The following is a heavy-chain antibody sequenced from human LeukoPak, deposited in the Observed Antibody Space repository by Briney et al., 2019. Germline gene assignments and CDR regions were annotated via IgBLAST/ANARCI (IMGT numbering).Heavy chain of an antibody. D-gene: IGHD2-2*01. J-gene: IGHJ4*02. CDR1: GGSISSSSYY. CDR3: AVLVPAAMDFDY. V-gene: IGHV4-39*07. CDR2: IYYSGNT. Sequence: SETLSLTCTVSGGSISSSSYYWGWIRQPPGKGLEWIGSIYYSGNTYYNPSLKSRVTISVDTSKNQFSLKLSSVTAADTAVYYCAVLVPAAMDFDYWGQGTLVTVSS.